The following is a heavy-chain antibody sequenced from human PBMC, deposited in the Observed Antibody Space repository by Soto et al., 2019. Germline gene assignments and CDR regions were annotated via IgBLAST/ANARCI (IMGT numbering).Heavy chain of an antibody. CDR1: GFTFSSYA. J-gene: IGHJ4*02. V-gene: IGHV3-23*01. CDR2: ISGSGDFT. Sequence: EVQLLESGGGLVQPGGSLRLSCAASGFTFSSYAMSWVRQAPGKGLEWVSVISGSGDFTFYADSGKGRFTISRDNSKNALYLPTNSLRAADTAVYYCAKTQIDIPAYWGQGALVTVSS. CDR3: AKTQIDIPAY. D-gene: IGHD3-9*01.